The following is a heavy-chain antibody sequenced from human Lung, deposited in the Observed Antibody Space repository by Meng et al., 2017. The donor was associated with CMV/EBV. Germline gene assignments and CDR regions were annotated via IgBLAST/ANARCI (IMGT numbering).Heavy chain of an antibody. CDR3: ARSIVVVIATLDP. CDR1: GYTFTAHY. V-gene: IGHV1-2*02. D-gene: IGHD2-21*01. Sequence: ASVKVSCKASGYTFTAHYLHWVRQAPGQGLGWMGWINPNTGDTNYAQKFQGRVTMTRDTSISTAYMELSSLTSDDTAVYYCARSIVVVIATLDPWGQGTLVTVSS. CDR2: INPNTGDT. J-gene: IGHJ5*02.